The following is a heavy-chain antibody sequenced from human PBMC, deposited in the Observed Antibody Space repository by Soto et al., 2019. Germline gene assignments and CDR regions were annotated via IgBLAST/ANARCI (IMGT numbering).Heavy chain of an antibody. V-gene: IGHV3-23*01. J-gene: IGHJ6*02. CDR1: GFTFSNHA. D-gene: IGHD3-9*01. CDR3: ARVLRYFDTPYGMDV. CDR2: IGGSGRNT. Sequence: EVQLLESGEGLVQPGGSLKLSCAASGFTFSNHAMSWVRQAPGKGLEWVSGIGGSGRNTYYADSVKGRFTISRDNSRXTLFLQMNSLRAEDTAEYYCARVLRYFDTPYGMDVWGQGTTVTVSS.